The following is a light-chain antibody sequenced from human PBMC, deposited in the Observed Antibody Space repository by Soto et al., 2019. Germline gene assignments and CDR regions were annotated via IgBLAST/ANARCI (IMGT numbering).Light chain of an antibody. CDR1: QSVSSSY. J-gene: IGKJ3*01. Sequence: EIVLTQSPGTLSLSPGERATLSCRASQSVSSSYLAWYQQKPGQAPRLLIYGASSRATGIADRFSGSGSGTDSTLAISSPLPEDFAVSECQPYGSSPVFTFGPGTKVDIK. CDR2: GAS. V-gene: IGKV3-20*01. CDR3: QPYGSSPVFT.